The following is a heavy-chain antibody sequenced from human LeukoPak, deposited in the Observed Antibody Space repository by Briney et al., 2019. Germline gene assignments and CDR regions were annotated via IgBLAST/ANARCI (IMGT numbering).Heavy chain of an antibody. CDR3: AKDLSSNYFDSNYFDH. Sequence: PGTSLRLSCAASGFTFSNYGMPWVRQVPGKGLEWVALISYGGNNEYYARSVKGRFTISRDNSKNTLYLQMDSLRAEDTAVYYCAKDLSSNYFDSNYFDHWGQGTLVTVSS. V-gene: IGHV3-30*18. D-gene: IGHD3-22*01. CDR1: GFTFSNYG. J-gene: IGHJ4*02. CDR2: ISYGGNNE.